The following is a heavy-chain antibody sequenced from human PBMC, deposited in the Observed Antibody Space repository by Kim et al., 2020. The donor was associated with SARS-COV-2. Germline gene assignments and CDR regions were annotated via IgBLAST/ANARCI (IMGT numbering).Heavy chain of an antibody. CDR2: IYYSGST. V-gene: IGHV4-39*01. D-gene: IGHD1-1*01. CDR1: GGSISSSSYY. CDR3: ARPNWSNNWFDP. Sequence: SETLSLTCTVSGGSISSSSYYWGWIRQPPGKGLEWIGSIYYSGSTYYNPSLKSRVTISVDTSKNQFSLKLSSVTAADTAVYYCARPNWSNNWFDPWGQGTLVTVSS. J-gene: IGHJ5*02.